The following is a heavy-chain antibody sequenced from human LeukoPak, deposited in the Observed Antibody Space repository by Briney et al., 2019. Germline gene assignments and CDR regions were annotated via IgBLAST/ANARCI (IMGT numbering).Heavy chain of an antibody. V-gene: IGHV3-30*04. Sequence: PGGSLRLSCAASGFTFSSYVMHWVRQAPGKGLEWVAIISYDGSNEYYADSVKGRFTISRDNSKNTLYLQMNSLRAADTAVYYCTRVEETATTAAIIRKYSYYYYYMDVWGKGNTVTVSS. D-gene: IGHD4-11*01. J-gene: IGHJ6*03. CDR1: GFTFSSYV. CDR2: ISYDGSNE. CDR3: TRVEETATTAAIIRKYSYYYYYMDV.